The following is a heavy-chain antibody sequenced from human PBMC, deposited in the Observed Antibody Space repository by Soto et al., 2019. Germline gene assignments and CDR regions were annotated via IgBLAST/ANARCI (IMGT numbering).Heavy chain of an antibody. CDR1: GGTFSSYA. CDR2: IIPIFGTA. CDR3: ATPGRSGSYYNPYYFDY. Sequence: SVKVSCKASGGTFSSYAISWVRQAPGQGLEWMGGIIPIFGTANYAQKFQGRVTITADESTSTAYMELSSLRSEDTAVYYCATPGRSGSYYNPYYFDYWGQGTLVTVSS. D-gene: IGHD3-10*01. J-gene: IGHJ4*02. V-gene: IGHV1-69*13.